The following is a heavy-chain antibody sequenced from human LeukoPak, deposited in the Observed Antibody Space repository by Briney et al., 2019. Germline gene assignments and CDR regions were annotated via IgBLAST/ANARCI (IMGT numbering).Heavy chain of an antibody. CDR1: GGTFSSYA. CDR2: IIPIFGTA. CDR3: ASGGYSYGYNGAFDI. J-gene: IGHJ3*02. Sequence: SMKVSCKASGGTFSSYAISWVRQAPGQGLEWMGRIIPIFGTANYAQKFQGRVTITTDESTSTAYMELSSLRSEDTAVYYCASGGYSYGYNGAFDIWGQGTMVTVSS. V-gene: IGHV1-69*05. D-gene: IGHD5-18*01.